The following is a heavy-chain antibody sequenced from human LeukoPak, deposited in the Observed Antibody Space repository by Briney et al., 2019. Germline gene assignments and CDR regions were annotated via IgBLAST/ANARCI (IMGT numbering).Heavy chain of an antibody. V-gene: IGHV3-21*04. J-gene: IGHJ4*02. Sequence: GGSLRLSCTASGFTFSSHNMNWVRQAPGKGLEWVSSISSSSSYIYYADSVKGRFTISRDNAENSLYLQMNSLRAEDTAVYYCAGVSFSSGWYRDYWGQGTLVTVSS. CDR1: GFTFSSHN. D-gene: IGHD6-19*01. CDR2: ISSSSSYI. CDR3: AGVSFSSGWYRDY.